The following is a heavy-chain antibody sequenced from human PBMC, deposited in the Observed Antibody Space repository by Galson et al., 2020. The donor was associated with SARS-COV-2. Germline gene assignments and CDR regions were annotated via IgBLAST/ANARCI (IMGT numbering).Heavy chain of an antibody. CDR3: QVLLNYRTFPIFYP. CDR2: IKTKDESGAT. D-gene: IGHD3-16*02. CDR1: GFRFTTAW. V-gene: IGHV3-15*01. Sequence: GESLKISCVASGFRFTTAWMSWVRQAPGKGLEWVGRIKTKDESGATDYAAPVRGRFTISRDDSKNTLFLQMDSLTTEDTAMYHRQVLLNYRTFPIFYPSGQAPLVTVSS. J-gene: IGHJ5*02.